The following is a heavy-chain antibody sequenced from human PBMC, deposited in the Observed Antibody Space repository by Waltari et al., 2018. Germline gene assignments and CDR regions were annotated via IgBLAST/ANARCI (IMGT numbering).Heavy chain of an antibody. V-gene: IGHV1-2*06. J-gene: IGHJ4*02. D-gene: IGHD3-3*01. CDR3: ARSGGGTTTFGVAE. Sequence: VQLVQSGAEVKKSGASVKVSCKPSGYTFTDFFIHWVRPPPGQGLEWMGRINPKRGDTNYAQRFQGRVTMTGDTSITTAYMELIGLRSDDTAIYYCARSGGGTTTFGVAEWGQGSLVTVSS. CDR1: GYTFTDFF. CDR2: INPKRGDT.